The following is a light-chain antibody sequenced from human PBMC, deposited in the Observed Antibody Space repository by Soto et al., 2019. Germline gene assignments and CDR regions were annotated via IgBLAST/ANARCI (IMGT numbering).Light chain of an antibody. CDR1: QSVSSSF. J-gene: IGKJ4*01. Sequence: EIVLTQSPGTLSLSPGERATLSCRASQSVSSSFLAWYQQKPGQAPRLLISGASTRATGVPDRFSASGSGTNFTLTIHRLEHDDFALYYCQQLSNWPLPFGG. V-gene: IGKV3D-20*02. CDR2: GAS. CDR3: QQLSNWPLP.